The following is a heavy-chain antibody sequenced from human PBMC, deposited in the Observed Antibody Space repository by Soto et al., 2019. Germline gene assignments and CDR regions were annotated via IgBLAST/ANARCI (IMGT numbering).Heavy chain of an antibody. D-gene: IGHD2-15*01. V-gene: IGHV1-69*01. Sequence: QVQLVQSGAEVKKPGSSVKVSCKASGGTFSSYAISWVRQAPGQGLEWMGGIIPIFGTANYAQKFQGRVTITADESTSTAYMELSSLRSEDTAVYYCATRLRSGDYYYYYGMDVWGQGTTVTASS. CDR3: ATRLRSGDYYYYYGMDV. CDR1: GGTFSSYA. J-gene: IGHJ6*02. CDR2: IIPIFGTA.